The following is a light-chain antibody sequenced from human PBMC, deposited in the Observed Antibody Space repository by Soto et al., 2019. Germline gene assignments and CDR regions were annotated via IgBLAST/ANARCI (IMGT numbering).Light chain of an antibody. CDR2: GAS. Sequence: EIVMTQSPATLSVSPGERATLSCRASQSVSSTLAWYQQKPGQAPRLLSYGASTSATGIPARFSGSGSGTEFTLTISSLQSEDFAVYYCQQYNNLPYTFGQGTKLEIK. CDR3: QQYNNLPYT. V-gene: IGKV3-15*01. J-gene: IGKJ2*01. CDR1: QSVSST.